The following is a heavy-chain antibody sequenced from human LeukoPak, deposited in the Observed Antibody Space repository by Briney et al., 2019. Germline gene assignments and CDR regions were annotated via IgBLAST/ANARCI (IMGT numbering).Heavy chain of an antibody. V-gene: IGHV1-69*04. CDR3: AREPPPPDYIVVVPAAIRVYYYYGMDV. Sequence: LGASVKVSCKASGGTFSSYAISWVRQAPGQGLEWMGRIIPIFGIANYAQKFQGRVTITADKSTSTAYMELSSLRSEDTAVYYCAREPPPPDYIVVVPAAIRVYYYYGMDVWGQGTTVTVSS. CDR2: IIPIFGIA. CDR1: GGTFSSYA. J-gene: IGHJ6*02. D-gene: IGHD2-2*02.